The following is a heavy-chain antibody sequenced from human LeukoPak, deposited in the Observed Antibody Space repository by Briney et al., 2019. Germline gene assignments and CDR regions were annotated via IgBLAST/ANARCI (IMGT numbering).Heavy chain of an antibody. V-gene: IGHV4-38-2*02. J-gene: IGHJ6*03. Sequence: SETLSLTCAVSGYSISRGYYWGWIRQPPGKGLEWIGSIYHSGSTYYNPPLKSRVTISVDTSQNQFSLKVSSVTAADTAVYYCAREHMDTDMVSYYYMDVWGKGTTVTVSS. CDR3: AREHMDTDMVSYYYMDV. CDR2: IYHSGST. CDR1: GYSISRGYY. D-gene: IGHD5-18*01.